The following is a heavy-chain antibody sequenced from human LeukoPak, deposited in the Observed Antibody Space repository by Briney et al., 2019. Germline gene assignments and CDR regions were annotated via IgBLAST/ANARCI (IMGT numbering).Heavy chain of an antibody. CDR1: GFTVSSAY. V-gene: IGHV3-53*01. J-gene: IGHJ4*02. Sequence: PGGSLRLSCAASGFTVSSAYMTWVRQAPGKGLEWVSVISNSGTTYYADSVKGRFTISRDTSRNTVYLQMNSLRVEDTAVYYCARDFPLYNWGRGTLVTVSS. CDR2: ISNSGTT. CDR3: ARDFPLYN. D-gene: IGHD1-14*01.